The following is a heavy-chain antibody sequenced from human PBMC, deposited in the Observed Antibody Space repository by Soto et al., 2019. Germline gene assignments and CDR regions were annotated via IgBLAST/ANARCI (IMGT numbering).Heavy chain of an antibody. D-gene: IGHD4-17*01. CDR1: GYTFTSHD. CDR2: MNPNSGNT. V-gene: IGHV1-8*01. CDR3: ARWDYGYYAPFDY. J-gene: IGHJ4*02. Sequence: QVKLVQSGAEVKKSGASVKVSCKASGYTFTSHDINWVRQATGQGLEWMGWMNPNSGNTGYAQKFQGRVTMTRNTSISTAYMELSSLRSEDPAVYYCARWDYGYYAPFDYWGQGTLVTVSS.